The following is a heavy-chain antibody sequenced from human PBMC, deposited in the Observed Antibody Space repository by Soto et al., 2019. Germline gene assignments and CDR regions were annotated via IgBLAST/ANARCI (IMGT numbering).Heavy chain of an antibody. V-gene: IGHV1-69*01. J-gene: IGHJ4*02. D-gene: IGHD2-8*02. CDR2: IVPNIGTE. Sequence: QMQLVQSGAEVKKPGSSVKVSCKASGGTLTNFINYPINWVRQAPGQGLEWMGGIVPNIGTENYAQKFKGRVTITADESTGTAYMELSRLRSEDTALYYCARRDTGGVLRYFDNWGQGTLVTVSS. CDR3: ARRDTGGVLRYFDN. CDR1: GGTLTNFINYP.